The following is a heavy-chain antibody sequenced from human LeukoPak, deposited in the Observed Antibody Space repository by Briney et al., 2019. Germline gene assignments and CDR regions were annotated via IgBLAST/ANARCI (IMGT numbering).Heavy chain of an antibody. CDR3: ASTSSIVGATGWFDP. Sequence: GASVKVSCKASGYTFSRHGISWVRQAPGQGLEWMGWISAYNGNTNYAQKLQGRVTMTTDTSTSTAYMELRSLRSDDTAVYYCASTSSIVGATGWFDPWGQGTLVTVSS. D-gene: IGHD1-26*01. CDR2: ISAYNGNT. V-gene: IGHV1-18*01. CDR1: GYTFSRHG. J-gene: IGHJ5*02.